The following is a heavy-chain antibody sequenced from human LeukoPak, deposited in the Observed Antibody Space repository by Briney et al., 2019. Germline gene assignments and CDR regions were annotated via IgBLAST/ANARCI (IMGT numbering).Heavy chain of an antibody. J-gene: IGHJ4*02. V-gene: IGHV5-51*01. Sequence: GESLKISCKASGYKFTNYWIGWVRQMPGKGLEWMGMIYPGDSDTRYSPSFQGQVTISADKFLTSAYLQWSSLKASDTAMYYCARGYGAYGHYLDYWGQGTLVTVSS. CDR1: GYKFTNYW. D-gene: IGHD4/OR15-4a*01. CDR3: ARGYGAYGHYLDY. CDR2: IYPGDSDT.